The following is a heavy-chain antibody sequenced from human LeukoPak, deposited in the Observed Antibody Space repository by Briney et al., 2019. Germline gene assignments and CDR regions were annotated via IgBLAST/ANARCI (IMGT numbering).Heavy chain of an antibody. D-gene: IGHD3-10*01. V-gene: IGHV1-69*04. J-gene: IGHJ4*02. CDR3: ARGTDGWFGELTFFDY. CDR2: IIPILGIA. CDR1: GGTFSSYA. Sequence: SVKVSCKASGGTFSSYAISWVRQAPGQGLEWMGRIIPILGIANYAQKFQGRVTITADKSTSTAYMELSSLRSEDTAVYYCARGTDGWFGELTFFDYWGQGTLVAVSS.